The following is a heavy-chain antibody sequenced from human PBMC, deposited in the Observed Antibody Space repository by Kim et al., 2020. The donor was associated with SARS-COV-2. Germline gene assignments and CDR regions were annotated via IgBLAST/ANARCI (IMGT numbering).Heavy chain of an antibody. Sequence: GGSLRLSCTASGFEFSDYGMHWVRQAPGKGLEGLATISGDDGNKEYTDSVQGRFTISRDNSKKTLHLQMDSLRIEDTALYFCAKVVDRYQDG. V-gene: IGHV3-23*01. CDR2: ISGDDGNK. J-gene: IGHJ6*01. CDR1: GFEFSDYG. D-gene: IGHD2-15*01. CDR3: AKVVDRYQDG.